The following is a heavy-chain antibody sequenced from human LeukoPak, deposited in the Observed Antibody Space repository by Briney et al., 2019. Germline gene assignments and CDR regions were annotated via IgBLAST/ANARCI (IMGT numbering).Heavy chain of an antibody. J-gene: IGHJ4*02. Sequence: GGSLRLSCAASGFTFSSYSMNWVRQAPGKGLGWVSSISSSSYIYYADSVKGRFTISRDNAKNSLYLQMNSLRAEDTAVYYCARAVAGNAYWGQGTLVTVSS. D-gene: IGHD6-19*01. CDR3: ARAVAGNAY. CDR2: ISSSSYI. CDR1: GFTFSSYS. V-gene: IGHV3-21*01.